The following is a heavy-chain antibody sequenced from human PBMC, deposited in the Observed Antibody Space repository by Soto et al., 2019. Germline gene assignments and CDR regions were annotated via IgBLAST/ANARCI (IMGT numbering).Heavy chain of an antibody. CDR3: ARGNYYDSSGYPPDFDY. D-gene: IGHD3-22*01. Sequence: PSETLSLTCTVSGGSISSYYWSWIRQPPGKGLEWIGYIYYSGSTNYNPSLKSRVTISVDTSKNQFSLKLSSVTAADTAVYYCARGNYYDSSGYPPDFDYWGQGTLVTVSS. CDR2: IYYSGST. V-gene: IGHV4-59*01. J-gene: IGHJ4*02. CDR1: GGSISSYY.